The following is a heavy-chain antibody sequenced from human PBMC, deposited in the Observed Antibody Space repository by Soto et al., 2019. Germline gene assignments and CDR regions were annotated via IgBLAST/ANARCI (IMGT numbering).Heavy chain of an antibody. D-gene: IGHD6-13*01. CDR2: IYYSGST. J-gene: IGHJ4*02. CDR3: ARAAAGTGDFDF. V-gene: IGHV4-31*03. Sequence: SETLSLTCTVSGGSISSGGYYWSWIRQHPGKGLEWIGYIYYSGSTYYNPSLKSRVTISVDTSKNQFSLKLSSVTAADTAVYYCARAAAGTGDFDFWGPGTLVTVSS. CDR1: GGSISSGGYY.